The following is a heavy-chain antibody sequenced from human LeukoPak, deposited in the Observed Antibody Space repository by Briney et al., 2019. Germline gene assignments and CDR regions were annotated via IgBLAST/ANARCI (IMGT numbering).Heavy chain of an antibody. CDR3: AKDFWSGYYSGYFDY. V-gene: IGHV3-48*01. Sequence: GGSLRLSCAASGFTFSSYSMNWVRQAPGKGLEWVSYISSSSTIYYADSVKGRFTISRDNAKNSLYLQMNSLRAEDTAVYYCAKDFWSGYYSGYFDYWGQGTLVTVSS. J-gene: IGHJ4*02. CDR1: GFTFSSYS. CDR2: ISSSSTI. D-gene: IGHD3-3*01.